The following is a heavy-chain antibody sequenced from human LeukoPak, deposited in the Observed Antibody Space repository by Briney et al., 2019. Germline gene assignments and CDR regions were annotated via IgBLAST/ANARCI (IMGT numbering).Heavy chain of an antibody. CDR3: AREGGYYDSSGKRGSGAFDI. D-gene: IGHD3-22*01. J-gene: IGHJ3*02. V-gene: IGHV3-53*01. Sequence: PGGSLRLSCAASGFTFSSYAMSWVRQAPGKGLEWVSVIYSGGSTYYADSVKGRFTISRDNSKNTLYLQMNSLRAEDTAVYYCAREGGYYDSSGKRGSGAFDIWGQGTMVTVSS. CDR1: GFTFSSYA. CDR2: IYSGGST.